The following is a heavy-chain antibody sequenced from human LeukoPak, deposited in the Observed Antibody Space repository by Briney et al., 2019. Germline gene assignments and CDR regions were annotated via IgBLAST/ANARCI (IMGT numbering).Heavy chain of an antibody. CDR2: ISYDGSNK. D-gene: IGHD5-18*01. CDR3: AKEARTQLWLLDY. CDR1: GFTFSSYG. J-gene: IGHJ4*02. Sequence: PGGSLRLSCAASGFTFSSYGMHWVRQAPGKGLEWVAVISYDGSNKYYADSVKGRFTISRDNSKNTLYLQMNSLRAEDTAVYYCAKEARTQLWLLDYWGQGTLVTVSS. V-gene: IGHV3-30*18.